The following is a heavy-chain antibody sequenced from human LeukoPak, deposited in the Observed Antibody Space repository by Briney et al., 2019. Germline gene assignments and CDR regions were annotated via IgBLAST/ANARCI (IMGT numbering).Heavy chain of an antibody. V-gene: IGHV3-74*01. J-gene: IGHJ5*02. Sequence: GGSLRLSCVASGFSLSGYWMYWVRQAPGKGLMYISRNNGDGSTTNYADVVKGRFTISRDNVKNTLYLQMNSLRVEDTAVYYCARDPRNVGLAPWGQGTLVTVSS. D-gene: IGHD2-15*01. CDR1: GFSLSGYW. CDR3: ARDPRNVGLAP. CDR2: NNGDGSTT.